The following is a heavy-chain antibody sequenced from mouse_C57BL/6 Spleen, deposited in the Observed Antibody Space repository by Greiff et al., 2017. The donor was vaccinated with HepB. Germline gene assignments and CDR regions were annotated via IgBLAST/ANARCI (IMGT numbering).Heavy chain of an antibody. CDR3: ASTGTRAWFAY. V-gene: IGHV1-19*01. CDR2: INPYNGGT. CDR1: GYTFTDYY. J-gene: IGHJ3*01. Sequence: EVQLVESGPVLVKPGASVKMSCKASGYTFTDYYMNWVKQSHGKSLEWIGVINPYNGGTSYNQKFKGKATLTVDKSSSTAYMELNSLTSEDSAVYYCASTGTRAWFAYWGQGTLVTVSA. D-gene: IGHD4-1*02.